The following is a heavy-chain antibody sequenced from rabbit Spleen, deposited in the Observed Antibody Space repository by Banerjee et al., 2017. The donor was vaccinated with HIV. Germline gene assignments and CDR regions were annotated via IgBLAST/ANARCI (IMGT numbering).Heavy chain of an antibody. Sequence: QEHLKESGGGLVQPGGSLKLSCKASGFTLSSYYMCWVRQAPGKGLEWIGCIDASSSGSTYYASWAKGRFTISKTSSTTVTLQMTSLTVADTATYFCARASYWTFSFPPYLYQYFRLWGPGTLVTGS. CDR3: ARASYWTFSFPPYLYQYFRL. D-gene: IGHD1-1*01. J-gene: IGHJ4*01. V-gene: IGHV1S45*01. CDR1: GFTLSSYY. CDR2: IDASSSGST.